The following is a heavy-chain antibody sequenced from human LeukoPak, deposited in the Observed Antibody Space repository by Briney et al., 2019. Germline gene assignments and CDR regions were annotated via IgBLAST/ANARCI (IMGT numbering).Heavy chain of an antibody. CDR2: INHSGST. V-gene: IGHV4-34*01. CDR3: ARRRWFDP. J-gene: IGHJ5*02. Sequence: PSENLSLNCAVYGGSFSGYYWSWIRQPPGKGLEWIGEINHSGSTHYNPSLKSRVTISVDTSKNQFSLKLSSVTAADTAVYYCARRRWFDPWGQGTLVTVSS. CDR1: GGSFSGYY.